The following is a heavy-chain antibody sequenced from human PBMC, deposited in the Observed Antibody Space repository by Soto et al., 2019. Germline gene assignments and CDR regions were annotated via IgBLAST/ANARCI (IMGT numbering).Heavy chain of an antibody. D-gene: IGHD1-26*01. CDR3: AGGSGSYYV. CDR1: GFTFSNFG. V-gene: IGHV3-30*03. Sequence: QVQVVESGGGVVHPEKSLRLSCAASGFTFSNFGMHWVRQAPGKGLEWVAVISNDGTSENYAPSVKGRFTISRDNSKNTLYLQMNSLRAEDTAVYYCAGGSGSYYVWGQGTLVTVSS. J-gene: IGHJ4*02. CDR2: ISNDGTSE.